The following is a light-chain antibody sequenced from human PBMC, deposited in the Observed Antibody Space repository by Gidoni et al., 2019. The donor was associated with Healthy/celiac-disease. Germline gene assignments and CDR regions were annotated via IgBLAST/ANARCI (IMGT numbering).Light chain of an antibody. CDR2: AAS. CDR3: QQSYSTPRT. CDR1: QSSSSY. J-gene: IGKJ1*01. V-gene: IGKV1-39*01. Sequence: DIQMTQSPSSLSASVGDRVTITCRASQSSSSYLNWYQQKPGKAPKMLIDAASSLQSGVPSRFSGSGSGTDFNITISSLQTEDFATYYCQQSYSTPRTFGQGTKVEIK.